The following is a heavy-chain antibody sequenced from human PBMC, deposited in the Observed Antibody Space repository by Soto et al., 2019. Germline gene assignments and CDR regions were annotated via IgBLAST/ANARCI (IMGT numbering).Heavy chain of an antibody. CDR2: IYYSGST. V-gene: IGHV4-39*02. Sequence: PSETLSLTCTVSGGSISTTTHYWGWIRQPPGKGLEWIGGIYYSGSTFYNPSLKSRVTLSVDTSNNHFSLKLTSVTAADTAIYFCARAERFPRSWFDPWGQGTQVTVSS. J-gene: IGHJ5*02. CDR1: GGSISTTTHY. D-gene: IGHD3-10*01. CDR3: ARAERFPRSWFDP.